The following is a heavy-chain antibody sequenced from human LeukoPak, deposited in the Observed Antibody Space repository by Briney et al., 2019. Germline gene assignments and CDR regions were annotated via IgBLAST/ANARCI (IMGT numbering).Heavy chain of an antibody. D-gene: IGHD3-10*01. J-gene: IGHJ3*02. Sequence: SETLSLTCAVYGGSFSGYYWSWVRQPPGKGLEWIGEIYHSGSTNYNPSLKSRVTISVDKSKNQFSLKLSSVTAADTAMYYCASQPNTYYYGSGSILGDAFDIWGQGTMVTVSS. CDR2: IYHSGST. CDR3: ASQPNTYYYGSGSILGDAFDI. V-gene: IGHV4-34*01. CDR1: GGSFSGYY.